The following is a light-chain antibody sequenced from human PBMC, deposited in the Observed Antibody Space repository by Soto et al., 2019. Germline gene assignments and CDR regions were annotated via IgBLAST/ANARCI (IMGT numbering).Light chain of an antibody. V-gene: IGKV3-20*01. J-gene: IGKJ1*01. CDR3: QQYGSPSRT. CDR1: QSVSSY. CDR2: GAS. Sequence: EIVLTQSPGTLSLSPGERATPSCRASQSVSSYLAWYQQKPGQAPRLLIYGASSRATGIPDRFSGSGSGTDFTLTISRLEPEDFAVYYCQQYGSPSRTFGQGTKVEIK.